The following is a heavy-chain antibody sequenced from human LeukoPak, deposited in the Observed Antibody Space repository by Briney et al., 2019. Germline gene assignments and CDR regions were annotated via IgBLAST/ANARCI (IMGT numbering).Heavy chain of an antibody. V-gene: IGHV3-21*01. D-gene: IGHD3-22*01. CDR2: ISSSSSYI. CDR1: GFTFSSYS. Sequence: GGSLRLSCAASGFTFSSYSMNWVRQAPGKGLEWVSSISSSSSYIYYADSVKGRFTISRDNAKNSLYLRMNSLRAEDTAVYYCASNPKYYYDSSGYYRPGDYWGQGTLVTVSS. CDR3: ASNPKYYYDSSGYYRPGDY. J-gene: IGHJ4*02.